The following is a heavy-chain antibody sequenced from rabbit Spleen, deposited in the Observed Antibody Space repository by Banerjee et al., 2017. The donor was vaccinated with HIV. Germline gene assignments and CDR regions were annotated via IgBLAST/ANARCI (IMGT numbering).Heavy chain of an antibody. V-gene: IGHV1S45*01. J-gene: IGHJ3*01. D-gene: IGHD2-1*01. CDR1: GFTLSSYYM. Sequence: QEQLVESGGGVVKPGGSLKLSCTASGFTLSSYYMNWVRQAPGKGLEWIGCIITEWSTTWSATWAQGRFTITKTSSTTVTLQMTSLTAADTATYFCARGSATMTMVITGYYLSLWGQGTLVTVS. CDR2: IITEWSTT. CDR3: ARGSATMTMVITGYYLSL.